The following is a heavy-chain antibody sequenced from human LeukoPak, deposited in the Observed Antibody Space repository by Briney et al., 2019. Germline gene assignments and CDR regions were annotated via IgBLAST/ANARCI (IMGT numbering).Heavy chain of an antibody. J-gene: IGHJ2*01. CDR2: ITHGGST. CDR1: SGSLSGYS. CDR3: ARGLTLKYWYFDG. Sequence: SETLSLTCAVYSGSLSGYSWGWIRQPPGKELEWIGEITHGGSTNYNPSLKSRVTISVDTSKNQFSLRLTSVTAADTAVYYCARGLTLKYWYFDGWGRGTLVTVSS. D-gene: IGHD3-9*01. V-gene: IGHV4-34*01.